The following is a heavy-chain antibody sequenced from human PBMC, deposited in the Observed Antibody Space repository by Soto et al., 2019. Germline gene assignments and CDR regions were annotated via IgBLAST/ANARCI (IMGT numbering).Heavy chain of an antibody. D-gene: IGHD3-22*01. Sequence: ASVKVSCKASGYTFTGYYMHWVRQAPGQGLEWMGWINPNSGGTNYAQKFQGWVTTTRDTSISTAYMELSRLRSDDTAVYYCARDLYDSSGYYYDYYGMYVWGQGTADTGSS. CDR2: INPNSGGT. CDR1: GYTFTGYY. V-gene: IGHV1-2*04. CDR3: ARDLYDSSGYYYDYYGMYV. J-gene: IGHJ6*02.